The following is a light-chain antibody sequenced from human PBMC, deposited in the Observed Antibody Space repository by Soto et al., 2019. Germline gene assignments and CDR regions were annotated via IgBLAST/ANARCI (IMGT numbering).Light chain of an antibody. CDR1: QSVGSSY. CDR3: QQYGSSPLT. Sequence: EIVLTQSPGTLSLSPGERATLSCRASQSVGSSYLAWYQQKPGQAPRLLIYGASSRATGIPDRFSGSGSGTDFPLTISRLEPEDFAVYFCQQYGSSPLTFGGGTKVGIK. J-gene: IGKJ4*01. CDR2: GAS. V-gene: IGKV3-20*01.